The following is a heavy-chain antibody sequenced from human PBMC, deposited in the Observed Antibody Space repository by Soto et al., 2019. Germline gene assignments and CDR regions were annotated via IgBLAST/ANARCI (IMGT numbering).Heavy chain of an antibody. V-gene: IGHV1-69*13. J-gene: IGHJ3*02. Sequence: ASVKVSCKASGGTFSSYAISWVRQAPGQGLEWMGGIIPIFGTANYAQKLQGRVTITADESTSTAYMELSSLRSEDTAVYYCARGEGRPWWNAPRCAFDIWGQGTMVTVSS. CDR3: ARGEGRPWWNAPRCAFDI. CDR2: IIPIFGTA. CDR1: GGTFSSYA. D-gene: IGHD1-1*01.